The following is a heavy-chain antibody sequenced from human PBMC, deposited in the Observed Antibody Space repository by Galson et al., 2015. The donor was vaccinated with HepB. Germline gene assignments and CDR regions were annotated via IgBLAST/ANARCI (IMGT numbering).Heavy chain of an antibody. CDR2: IIPIFGTA. CDR1: GGTFSSYA. CDR3: ARPGTVTPQAFDI. D-gene: IGHD4-17*01. J-gene: IGHJ3*02. V-gene: IGHV1-69*13. Sequence: SVKVSCKASGGTFSSYAISWVRRAPGQGLEWMGGIIPIFGTANYAQKFQGRVTITADESTSTAYMELSSLRSEDTAVYYCARPGTVTPQAFDIWGQGTMVTVSS.